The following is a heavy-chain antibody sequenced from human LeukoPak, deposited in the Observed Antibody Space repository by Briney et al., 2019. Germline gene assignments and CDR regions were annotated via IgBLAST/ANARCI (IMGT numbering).Heavy chain of an antibody. Sequence: PSETLSLTCTVSGGSISSSSYYLGWIRQPPGKGLEWIGSIYYSGSTYYNPSLKSRVTISVDTSKNQFSLKLSSVTAADTAVYYCARQDYDSSGYYSLNYFDYWGQGTLVTVSS. D-gene: IGHD3-22*01. CDR2: IYYSGST. V-gene: IGHV4-39*01. J-gene: IGHJ4*02. CDR1: GGSISSSSYY. CDR3: ARQDYDSSGYYSLNYFDY.